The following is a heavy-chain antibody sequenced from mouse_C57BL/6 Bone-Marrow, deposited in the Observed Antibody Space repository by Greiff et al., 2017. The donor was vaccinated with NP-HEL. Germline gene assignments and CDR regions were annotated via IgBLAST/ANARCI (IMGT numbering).Heavy chain of an antibody. D-gene: IGHD1-1*01. Sequence: EVQLQESGPGLAKPSQTLSLTCSVTGYSITSDYWNWIRKFPGNKLEYMGYISYSGSTYYNPSLKSRISITRDTSKNQYYLQLNSVTTEDTATYYCARYKNYYGSSWDYAMDYWGQGTSVTVSS. CDR2: ISYSGST. J-gene: IGHJ4*01. V-gene: IGHV3-8*01. CDR3: ARYKNYYGSSWDYAMDY. CDR1: GYSITSDY.